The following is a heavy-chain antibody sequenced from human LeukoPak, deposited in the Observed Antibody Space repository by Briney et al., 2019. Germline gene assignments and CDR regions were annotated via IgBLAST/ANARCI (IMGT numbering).Heavy chain of an antibody. Sequence: PGGSLRLSCAASGFTFSSYSMNWVRQAPGKGLEWVSSISSSSSYIYYADSVKGRFTISRDNSKNTLYLQMNSLRAEDTAVYYCAKGATISTTGSIAVAGIDYWGQGTLVTVSS. V-gene: IGHV3-21*04. CDR2: ISSSSSYI. CDR1: GFTFSSYS. D-gene: IGHD6-19*01. J-gene: IGHJ4*02. CDR3: AKGATISTTGSIAVAGIDY.